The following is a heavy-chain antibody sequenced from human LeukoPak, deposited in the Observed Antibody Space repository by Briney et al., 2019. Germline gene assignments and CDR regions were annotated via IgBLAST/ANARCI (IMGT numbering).Heavy chain of an antibody. D-gene: IGHD3-3*01. CDR1: GYTFTSYG. J-gene: IGHJ4*02. CDR3: ARDLANTRYYDFWSGYPRGDY. CDR2: ISAHNGNT. V-gene: IGHV1-18*01. Sequence: ASVKVSCKASGYTFTSYGISWVRQAPGQGLEWMGWISAHNGNTNYAQKLQGRVTMTTDTSTSTAYMELRSLRSDDTAVYYCARDLANTRYYDFWSGYPRGDYWGQGTLVTVSS.